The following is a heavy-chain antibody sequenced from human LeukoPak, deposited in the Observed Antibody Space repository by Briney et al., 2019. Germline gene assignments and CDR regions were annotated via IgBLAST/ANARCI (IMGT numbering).Heavy chain of an antibody. Sequence: PSETLSLTCTVSGGSISSSGYYWGWIRQPPGKGLEWIGSIYYSGSTYCNPSLKSRVTISVDTSKKQFSLKLRSVTAADTAVYYCARLAARDYYYYYYYMDVWGKGTTVTVSS. D-gene: IGHD6-6*01. CDR1: GGSISSSGYY. V-gene: IGHV4-39*01. CDR3: ARLAARDYYYYYYYMDV. J-gene: IGHJ6*03. CDR2: IYYSGST.